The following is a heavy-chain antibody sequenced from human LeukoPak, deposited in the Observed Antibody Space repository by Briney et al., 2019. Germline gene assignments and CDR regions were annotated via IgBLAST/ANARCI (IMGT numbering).Heavy chain of an antibody. CDR2: ISGSGGST. D-gene: IGHD3-3*01. J-gene: IGHJ4*02. CDR3: ARDRLRFLTTPFDY. Sequence: GGSLRLSCAASGFTFSSYAMDWVRQAPGKGLEWVSAISGSGGSTNYADSVKGRFTISRDNAKNSLYLQMNSLRAEDTAVYYCARDRLRFLTTPFDYWGQGTLVTVSS. CDR1: GFTFSSYA. V-gene: IGHV3-23*01.